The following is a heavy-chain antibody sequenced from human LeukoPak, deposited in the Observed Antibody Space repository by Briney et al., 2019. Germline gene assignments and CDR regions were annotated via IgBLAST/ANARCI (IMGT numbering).Heavy chain of an antibody. D-gene: IGHD2/OR15-2a*01. CDR3: ATGEYYFDY. CDR2: IKRKTDGGPT. CDR1: GFPLSNAW. V-gene: IGHV3-15*01. J-gene: IGHJ4*02. Sequence: GGPVSLFYGASGFPLSNAWLSWVRQAPGKGREWVGCIKRKTDGGPTDYAPPVKGRFTISRDDSKNTLYLQMNSLKTEDTAVYYCATGEYYFDYWGQGTLVTVSS.